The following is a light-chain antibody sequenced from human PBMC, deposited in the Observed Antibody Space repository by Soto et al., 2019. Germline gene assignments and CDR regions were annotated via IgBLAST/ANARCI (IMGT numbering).Light chain of an antibody. CDR2: AAS. J-gene: IGKJ1*01. Sequence: IVLTQSPGTLSLSPGERATLSCRASQSVGSNFLAWYQQKRGQAPRILIYAASNRASGIPARFSGSGSGSDLTLTISRLEPEDFAVYYCQQYGSPAWAFGQGTREE. CDR1: QSVGSNF. CDR3: QQYGSPAWA. V-gene: IGKV3-20*01.